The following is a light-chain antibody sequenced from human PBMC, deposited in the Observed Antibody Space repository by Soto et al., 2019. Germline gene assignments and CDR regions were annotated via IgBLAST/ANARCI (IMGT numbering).Light chain of an antibody. CDR3: SSYAGSNNFV. J-gene: IGLJ1*01. CDR2: EVS. CDR1: SSDVGGYKY. V-gene: IGLV2-8*01. Sequence: QSALTQPPSASGSPGQSVTISCTGTSSDVGGYKYVSWYQQHPGKAPKLMIYEVSKRPSGVPDRFSGSKSDNTASLTVSGLQAEDEADYYCSSYAGSNNFVFGTGTTVTVL.